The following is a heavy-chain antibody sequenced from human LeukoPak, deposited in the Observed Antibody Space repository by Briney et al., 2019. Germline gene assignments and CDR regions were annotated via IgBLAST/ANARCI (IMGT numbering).Heavy chain of an antibody. CDR3: ARDGGVVAATFFDY. Sequence: ASETLSLTCTVSGGSISSYYWSWIRQPAGEGLEWIGRLHTSGSTHYNPSLKSRVTISVDTSKNQFSLKLSSVTAADTAVYYCARDGGVVAATFFDYWGQGTLVTVSS. D-gene: IGHD2-15*01. CDR1: GGSISSYY. V-gene: IGHV4-4*07. CDR2: LHTSGST. J-gene: IGHJ4*02.